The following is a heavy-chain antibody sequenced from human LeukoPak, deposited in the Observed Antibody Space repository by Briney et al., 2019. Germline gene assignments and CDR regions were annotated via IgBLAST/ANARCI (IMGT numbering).Heavy chain of an antibody. CDR2: IIPIFGTA. J-gene: IGHJ3*02. D-gene: IGHD3-16*01. CDR3: ARGGDLGDAFDI. CDR1: GGTFSSYA. V-gene: IGHV1-69*13. Sequence: SVKVSCKASGGTFSSYAISWVRQAPGQGLEWMGGIIPIFGTANYAQKFQGRVTITADESTSTAYMELSSLRSEDTAVYYCARGGDLGDAFDIWGQGTMVTVSS.